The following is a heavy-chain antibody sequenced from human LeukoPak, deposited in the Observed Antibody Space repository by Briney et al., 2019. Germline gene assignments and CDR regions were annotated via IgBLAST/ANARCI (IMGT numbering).Heavy chain of an antibody. CDR1: GYTFNAYV. CDR3: ARDSRYTSGWFGYSDS. J-gene: IGHJ4*02. Sequence: ASVKLSCKASGYTFNAYVIHWVRQGPGQSLEWVGCINAGNGGTTYSQKFQGRVTIARDTSASTAYMELNSLRSEDTAVYYCARDSRYTSGWFGYSDSWGQGTLVTVSS. V-gene: IGHV1-3*01. D-gene: IGHD6-19*01. CDR2: INAGNGGT.